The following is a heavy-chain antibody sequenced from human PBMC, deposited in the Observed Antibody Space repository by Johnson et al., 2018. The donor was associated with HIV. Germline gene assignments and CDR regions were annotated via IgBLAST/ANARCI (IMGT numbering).Heavy chain of an antibody. J-gene: IGHJ3*02. CDR2: ISGSGGST. CDR1: GFTFSSYA. CDR3: AKDRRIAGTIPFYAFDI. Sequence: VQLVESGGGLVQPGGSLRLSCAASGFTFSSYAMSWVRQAPGKGLEWVSAISGSGGSTYYADPVTGRFTISRDTSKNKQYLPMNSLRAEVNAVYYCAKDRRIAGTIPFYAFDIWGQGTMVTVSS. D-gene: IGHD1-7*01. V-gene: IGHV3-23*04.